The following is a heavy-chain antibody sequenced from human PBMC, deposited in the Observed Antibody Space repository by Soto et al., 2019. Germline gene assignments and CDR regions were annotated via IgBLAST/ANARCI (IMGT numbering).Heavy chain of an antibody. CDR1: GGSISSYY. CDR3: TRQSLLDYDSVWESYRGNWFDP. J-gene: IGHJ5*02. CDR2: IYYGGST. D-gene: IGHD3-16*02. Sequence: QVQLQESGPGLVKPSETLSLTCTVSGGSISSYYWSWIRQPPGQGLEWIGYIYYGGSTNYNPSLPKRLTISADTTKNPFTLQLSGVTAADTAVYYGTRQSLLDYDSVWESYRGNWFDPWGQGTLVTVSS. V-gene: IGHV4-59*08.